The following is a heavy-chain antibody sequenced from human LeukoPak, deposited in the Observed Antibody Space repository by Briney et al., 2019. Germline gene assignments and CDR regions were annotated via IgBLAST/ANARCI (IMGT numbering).Heavy chain of an antibody. CDR1: GGSISSSSYY. CDR2: IYYSGST. V-gene: IGHV4-39*01. Sequence: SETLSLTCTVSGGSISSSSYYWGWIRQPPGKGLELIGSIYYSGSTYYNPSLKSRVTISVDTSKNQFSLKLSSVTAADTAVYYCATNTFDWYFDLWGRGTLVTVSS. D-gene: IGHD2-2*02. J-gene: IGHJ2*01. CDR3: ATNTFDWYFDL.